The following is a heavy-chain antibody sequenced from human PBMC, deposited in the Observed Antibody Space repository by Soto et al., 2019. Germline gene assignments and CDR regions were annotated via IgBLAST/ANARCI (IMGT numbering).Heavy chain of an antibody. D-gene: IGHD2-21*01. CDR2: IRWDSGRI. V-gene: IGHV3-9*01. CDR1: GFRFDEYA. CDR3: AKIVTRHSLVPVFDQ. J-gene: IGHJ4*02. Sequence: QLVESGGGLVQPGRSLRLSCVASGFRFDEYAIHWVRQAPGKGLEWVSGIRWDSGRINYAGSVRGRFTVSRDNAKNSLYLLMTRLRSEDTAFYYCAKIVTRHSLVPVFDQWGQGALVSVSS.